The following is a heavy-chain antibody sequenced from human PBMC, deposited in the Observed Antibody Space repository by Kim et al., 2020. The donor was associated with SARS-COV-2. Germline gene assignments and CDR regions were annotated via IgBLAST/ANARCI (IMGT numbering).Heavy chain of an antibody. J-gene: IGHJ4*02. CDR1: GFMFSKYG. CDR2: ISYDGKNN. V-gene: IGHV3-30*18. D-gene: IGHD2-15*01. Sequence: GGCLRLSCAASGFMFSKYGMHWVRQAPGKGLEWVAVISYDGKNNYYADSVKGRFTISRDNSKNTLYVQMNSLRVEDTAVYYCAKDRRSGFDYWGQGTLVTVSS. CDR3: AKDRRSGFDY.